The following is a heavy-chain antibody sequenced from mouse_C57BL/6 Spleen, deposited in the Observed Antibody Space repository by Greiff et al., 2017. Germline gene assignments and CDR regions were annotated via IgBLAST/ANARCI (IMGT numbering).Heavy chain of an antibody. CDR3: AKGDNGYDGYYFDY. D-gene: IGHD2-2*01. V-gene: IGHV1-52*01. J-gene: IGHJ2*01. Sequence: QVQLQQPGAELVRPGSSVKLSCKASGYTFTSYWMHWVKQRPIQGLEWIGNIDPSDSETHYNQKFKDKATLTVDKSSSTAYMQLSSLTSEDSAVXYCAKGDNGYDGYYFDYWVQGTTLTVSS. CDR2: IDPSDSET. CDR1: GYTFTSYW.